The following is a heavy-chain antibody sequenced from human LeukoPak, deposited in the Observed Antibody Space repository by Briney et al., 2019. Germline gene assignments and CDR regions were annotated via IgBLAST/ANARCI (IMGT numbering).Heavy chain of an antibody. CDR1: GGSISSYY. D-gene: IGHD4-17*01. CDR3: ARHWGNYGDYRWFDP. V-gene: IGHV4-4*07. CDR2: IYTSGST. Sequence: SETLSLTCTVSGGSISSYYWSWIRQPAGKGLEWIGRIYTSGSTNYNPSLKSRVTMSVDTSKNQFSLKLSSVTAADTAVYYCARHWGNYGDYRWFDPWGQGTLVTVSS. J-gene: IGHJ5*02.